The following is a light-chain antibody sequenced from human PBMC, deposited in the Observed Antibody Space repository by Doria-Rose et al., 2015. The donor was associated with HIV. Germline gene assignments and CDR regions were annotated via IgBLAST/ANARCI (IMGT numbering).Light chain of an antibody. J-gene: IGKJ1*01. Sequence: TQSTSSLSASIGYRVTITCRARQTVSTYLNWFQQEPGKAPKLLIYAASRLQSGVPSRFSGSGSGTDFTLTINGLQPGDFATYYCQQTYSSPPWTFGQGTKVEMK. CDR3: QQTYSSPPWT. CDR1: QTVSTY. CDR2: AAS. V-gene: IGKV1-39*01.